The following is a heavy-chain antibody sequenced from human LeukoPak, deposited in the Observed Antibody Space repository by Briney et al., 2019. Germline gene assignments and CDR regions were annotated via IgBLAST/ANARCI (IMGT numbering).Heavy chain of an antibody. J-gene: IGHJ4*02. CDR3: ARDPGSSSWYDY. D-gene: IGHD6-13*01. CDR1: GYDFTGSY. CDR2: INPNSGGT. V-gene: IGHV1-2*02. Sequence: ASVKVSCKASGYDFTGSYMHWVRQAPGQGLEWMGWINPNSGGTNYAQKFQGRVTMTRDTSISTAYMELSRLRSDDTAVYYCARDPGSSSWYDYWGQGTLVTVSS.